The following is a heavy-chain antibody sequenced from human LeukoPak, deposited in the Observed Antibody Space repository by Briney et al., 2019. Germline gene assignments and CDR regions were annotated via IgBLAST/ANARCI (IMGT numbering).Heavy chain of an antibody. CDR1: EFSFSKFG. CDR3: ATGYSGYHSNYDYMDV. CDR2: ISSSSSDI. Sequence: GGSLRLSCAVSEFSFSKFGMTWVRQAPGKGLEWVSSISSSSSDIYYVDSVKGRFTISRDNSKNSLYLQMNSLRAEDTAVYYCATGYSGYHSNYDYMDVWGKGTTVTVSS. J-gene: IGHJ6*03. V-gene: IGHV3-21*01. D-gene: IGHD5-12*01.